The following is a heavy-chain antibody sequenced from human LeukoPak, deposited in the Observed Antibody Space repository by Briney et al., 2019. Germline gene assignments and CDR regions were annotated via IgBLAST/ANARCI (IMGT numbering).Heavy chain of an antibody. CDR3: VKVAKYYYGSETYYFFEH. D-gene: IGHD3-10*01. CDR2: ISFDGRNK. V-gene: IGHV3-30*04. J-gene: IGHJ4*02. Sequence: GGSLRLSCAASGFTFSSYAMHWVRQAPGKGLEWVAVISFDGRNKYYADSVKGRFTISRDNAKDSLYLQMNSLRVEDTAIYYCVKVAKYYYGSETYYFFEHWGQGTPVTASS. CDR1: GFTFSSYA.